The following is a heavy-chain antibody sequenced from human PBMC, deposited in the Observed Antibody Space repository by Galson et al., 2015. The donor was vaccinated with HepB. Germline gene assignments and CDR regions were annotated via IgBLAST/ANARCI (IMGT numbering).Heavy chain of an antibody. Sequence: SVKVSCKASGYTFTSYGISWVRQAPGQGLEWMGWISAYNGNTNYAQKLQGRVTMTTDTSTSTAYMELRSLRSDDTAVYYCAKAHGDYSTSGRRQNNYYYYYGMDVWGQGTTVTVSS. CDR3: AKAHGDYSTSGRRQNNYYYYYGMDV. CDR2: ISAYNGNT. J-gene: IGHJ6*02. V-gene: IGHV1-18*01. D-gene: IGHD4-17*01. CDR1: GYTFTSYG.